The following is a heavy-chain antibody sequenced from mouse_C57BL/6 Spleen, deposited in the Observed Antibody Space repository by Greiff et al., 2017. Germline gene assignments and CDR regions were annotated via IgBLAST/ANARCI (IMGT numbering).Heavy chain of an antibody. D-gene: IGHD1-1*01. V-gene: IGHV1-15*01. CDR2: IDPETGGT. CDR1: GYTFTDYE. CDR3: TRPGYYGSYWYFDV. J-gene: IGHJ1*03. Sequence: QVQLQQSGAELVRPGASVTLSCKASGYTFTDYEMHWVKQTPVHGLEWIGAIDPETGGTAYNQKFKGKAILTADKSSSTAYMELRSLTSEDSAVYYCTRPGYYGSYWYFDVWGTGTAVTVSS.